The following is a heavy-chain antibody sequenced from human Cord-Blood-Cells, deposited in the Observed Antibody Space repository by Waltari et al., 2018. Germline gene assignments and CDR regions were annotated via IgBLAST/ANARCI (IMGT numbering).Heavy chain of an antibody. Sequence: QVQLQESGPGLVKPSGTLSLTCAVSGGSLSSSNWWSWVRQPPGKGLEWIGEIYHSGSTNYNPSLKSRVTISVDKSKNQFSLKLSSVTAADTAVYYCAKDPGGASSGYLFDPWGQGTLVTVSS. V-gene: IGHV4-4*02. D-gene: IGHD3-22*01. CDR1: GGSLSSSNW. CDR2: IYHSGST. J-gene: IGHJ5*02. CDR3: AKDPGGASSGYLFDP.